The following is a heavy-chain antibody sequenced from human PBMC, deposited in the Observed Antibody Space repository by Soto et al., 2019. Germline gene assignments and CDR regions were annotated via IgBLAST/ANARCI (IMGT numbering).Heavy chain of an antibody. J-gene: IGHJ4*02. Sequence: QVQLVQSGAEVKKPGASVKVSCKTSGYTFTSYGISWVRQAPGQGLEWMGWISANKGNTNYAQQFQGRVTMTTDRSTSTGYMELRSLISDDTAVYCCAAFKGDGYWGQGTLVTVSS. V-gene: IGHV1-18*01. CDR3: AAFKGDGY. CDR1: GYTFTSYG. CDR2: ISANKGNT.